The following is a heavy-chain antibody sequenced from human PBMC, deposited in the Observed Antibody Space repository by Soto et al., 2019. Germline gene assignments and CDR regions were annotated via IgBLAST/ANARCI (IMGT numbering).Heavy chain of an antibody. CDR3: AREGGESSDGLYYFDS. J-gene: IGHJ4*02. D-gene: IGHD3-16*01. V-gene: IGHV4-39*07. CDR1: GGSITSSEYY. Sequence: PSETLSLTCTVSGGSITSSEYYWAWIRQPPGKGLQFVGTIYYSGSSYSNPSLKSRLSMSVDTSKNQFSLKLSSVTAADTAVYFCAREGGESSDGLYYFDSWGQGSLVTVSS. CDR2: IYYSGSS.